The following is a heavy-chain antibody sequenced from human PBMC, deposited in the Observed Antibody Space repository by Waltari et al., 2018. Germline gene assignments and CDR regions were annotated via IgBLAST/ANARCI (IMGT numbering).Heavy chain of an antibody. D-gene: IGHD3-16*02. V-gene: IGHV6-1*01. CDR1: GDSVSSNIPA. CDR3: ARVYRYYYGMDV. CDR2: TYYRSKWYN. J-gene: IGHJ6*02. Sequence: QVQLHQSGQGLVKLSQTPPLTCSIHGDSVSSNIPALHWLRQSPSRALEWLGRTYYRSKWYNDYAVSVKSRITINPDTSKNQFSLQLNSVTPEDTAVYYCARVYRYYYGMDVWGQGTTVTVSS.